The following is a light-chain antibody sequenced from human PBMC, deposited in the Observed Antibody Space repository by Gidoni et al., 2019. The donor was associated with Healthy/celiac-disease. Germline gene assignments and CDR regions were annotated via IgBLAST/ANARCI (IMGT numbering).Light chain of an antibody. Sequence: ETVLTQSPGTLSLSPGERATLSCRASQSVSSSYLAWYQQKPGQAPRILIYGASSRATGIPDRFSGSGSGTDFTLTISRLEPEDFAVYYCQQYGSSPLFTFXPXTKVDIK. CDR1: QSVSSSY. CDR3: QQYGSSPLFT. V-gene: IGKV3-20*01. J-gene: IGKJ3*01. CDR2: GAS.